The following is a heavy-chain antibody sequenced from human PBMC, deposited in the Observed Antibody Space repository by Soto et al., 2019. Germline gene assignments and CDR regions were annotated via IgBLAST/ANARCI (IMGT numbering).Heavy chain of an antibody. Sequence: QVQLQESGPGLVKPSQTLSLTCTVSGGSISSGDYYWSWIRQPPGKGLEWIGYIYYSGSTYYKPSLKSRVTLTVDTSKNQFSLKLSSVTAADTTVYYCARSRGSGLTNQPSRIRYYYYGMDVLGQRTTVTVSS. CDR3: ARSRGSGLTNQPSRIRYYYYGMDV. CDR1: GGSISSGDYY. D-gene: IGHD3-22*01. V-gene: IGHV4-30-4*01. J-gene: IGHJ6*02. CDR2: IYYSGST.